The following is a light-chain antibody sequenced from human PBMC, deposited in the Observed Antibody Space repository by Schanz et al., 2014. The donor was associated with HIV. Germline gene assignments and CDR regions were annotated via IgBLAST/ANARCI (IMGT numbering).Light chain of an antibody. CDR3: QSYDSSLSGYV. CDR2: SNN. Sequence: QSVVTQPPSVSGTPGQRVTISCSGSSSNIKMNAVNWYQHLPGTAPKLLIYSNNQRPSGVPDRFSGSKSGTSASLAISGLQAEDEADYYCQSYDSSLSGYVFGTGTKLTVL. J-gene: IGLJ1*01. V-gene: IGLV1-44*01. CDR1: SSNIKMNA.